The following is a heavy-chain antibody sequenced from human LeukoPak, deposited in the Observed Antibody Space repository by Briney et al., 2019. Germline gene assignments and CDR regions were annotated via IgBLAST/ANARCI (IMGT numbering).Heavy chain of an antibody. CDR3: ARVNDYGDSKIDY. CDR2: IYYSGST. V-gene: IGHV4-59*01. D-gene: IGHD4-17*01. CDR1: GGTISSYY. J-gene: IGHJ4*02. Sequence: SETLSLTCTVSGGTISSYYWSWVRQPPGKGLEWIGYIYYSGSTNYNPSLKSRVTISVDTSKNQFSLKLSSVTAADTAVYYCARVNDYGDSKIDYWGQGTLVTVSS.